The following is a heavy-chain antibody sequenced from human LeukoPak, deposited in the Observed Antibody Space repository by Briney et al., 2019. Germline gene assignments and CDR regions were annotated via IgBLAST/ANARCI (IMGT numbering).Heavy chain of an antibody. V-gene: IGHV3-23*01. CDR2: ISGSGGST. Sequence: PGGSLRLSCAASGFTFSSYATSWVRQAPGKGLEWVSAISGSGGSTYYADSVKGRFTISRDNSKNTLYLQMNSLRAEDTAVYYCARTSYGGHEFDYWGQGTLVTVSS. CDR1: GFTFSSYA. J-gene: IGHJ4*02. CDR3: ARTSYGGHEFDY. D-gene: IGHD3-16*01.